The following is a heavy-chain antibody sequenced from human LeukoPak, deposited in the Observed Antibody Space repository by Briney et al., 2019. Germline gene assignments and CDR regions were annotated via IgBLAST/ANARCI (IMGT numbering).Heavy chain of an antibody. CDR2: VSVGSGMT. CDR1: GFTFRTST. CDR3: AAELNGVNSDCCNFEI. D-gene: IGHD4-23*01. Sequence: SVKVSCKASGFTFRTSTVQWVRQARGQRLEWIGWVSVGSGMTKYAHSLQERLSITRDMSTGTAYMELGSLTSDDTAVYYCAAELNGVNSDCCNFEIWGQGTMVTVSS. J-gene: IGHJ3*02. V-gene: IGHV1-58*01.